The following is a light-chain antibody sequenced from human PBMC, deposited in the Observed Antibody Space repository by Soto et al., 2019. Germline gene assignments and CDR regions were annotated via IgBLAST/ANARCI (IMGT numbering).Light chain of an antibody. CDR1: QSVSSY. V-gene: IGKV3-15*01. Sequence: EIVLTQSPATLSLSPGERATLSCRASQSVSSYLAWYQQKPGQAPRLLIYGASARATGFPARFSGSGSGTDFTLTISSLQSEDFAVYYCQQYNNWPWTFGQGTKVDIK. CDR3: QQYNNWPWT. J-gene: IGKJ1*01. CDR2: GAS.